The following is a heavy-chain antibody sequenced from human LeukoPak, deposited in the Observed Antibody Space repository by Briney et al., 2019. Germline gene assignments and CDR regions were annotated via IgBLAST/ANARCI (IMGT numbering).Heavy chain of an antibody. V-gene: IGHV4-34*01. J-gene: IGHJ6*03. Sequence: SETLSLTCAVYGGSFSGYYWSWIRQPPGKGLEWIGEINHSGSTNYNPSLKSRVTISVDTSKNQFSLKLSSVTAADTAVYYCARGGYGGPNYYYYYMDVWGKGTTVTVSS. D-gene: IGHD4-23*01. CDR2: INHSGST. CDR1: GGSFSGYY. CDR3: ARGGYGGPNYYYYYMDV.